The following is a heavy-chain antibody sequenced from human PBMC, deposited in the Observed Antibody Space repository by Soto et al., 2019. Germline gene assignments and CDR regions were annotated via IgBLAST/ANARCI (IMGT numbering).Heavy chain of an antibody. V-gene: IGHV3-48*01. D-gene: IGHD2-15*01. J-gene: IGHJ4*02. Sequence: GGSLRLSCAASGFTFSSYSMNWVRQAPGKGLEWVSYISSSSSTIYYADSVKGRFTISRDNAKNSLYLQMNSLRAEDTAVYYCARGQGYPGLEALDYWGQGTLVTVSS. CDR1: GFTFSSYS. CDR3: ARGQGYPGLEALDY. CDR2: ISSSSSTI.